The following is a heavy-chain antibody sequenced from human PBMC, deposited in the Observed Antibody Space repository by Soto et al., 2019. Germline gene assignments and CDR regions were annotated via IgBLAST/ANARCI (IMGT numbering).Heavy chain of an antibody. CDR3: ARMRGLGEISPYVDY. V-gene: IGHV4-59*01. D-gene: IGHD3-16*01. Sequence: QVQLQESGPGLAKPSETLSLTCSISGGSISDYQWNWIRQPPGKGLEWIGYIYYSGRSNYNPSLKSRLTISLDTSTRQFSMRLRSVTAADTAVYYCARMRGLGEISPYVDYWGQGALVTVSS. CDR2: IYYSGRS. J-gene: IGHJ4*02. CDR1: GGSISDYQ.